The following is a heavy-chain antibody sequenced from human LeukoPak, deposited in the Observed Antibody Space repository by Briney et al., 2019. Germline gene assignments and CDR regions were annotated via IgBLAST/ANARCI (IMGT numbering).Heavy chain of an antibody. J-gene: IGHJ4*02. CDR1: GLTFSSYA. D-gene: IGHD2-15*01. CDR3: AKDPGYCSGGSCYTPFDY. Sequence: PGGSLRLSCAASGLTFSSYAMSWVRQAPGKGLEWVSAISGSGGSTYYADSVRGRFTISRDNSKNTLYLQMNSLRAEDTAVYYCAKDPGYCSGGSCYTPFDYWGQGTLVTVSS. V-gene: IGHV3-23*01. CDR2: ISGSGGST.